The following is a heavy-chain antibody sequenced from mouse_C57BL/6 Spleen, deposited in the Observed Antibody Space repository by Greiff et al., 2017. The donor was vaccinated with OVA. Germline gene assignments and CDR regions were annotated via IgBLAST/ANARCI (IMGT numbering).Heavy chain of an antibody. CDR2: IYPGGGYT. Sequence: QVQLQQSGAELVRPGTSVKMSCKASGYTFTNYWIGWAKQRPGHGLEWIGDIYPGGGYTNYNEKFKGKATLTADKSSSTAYMQFSSLTSEDAAIYYCARGNYYGSSGGYYFDYWGQGTTLTVSS. CDR3: ARGNYYGSSGGYYFDY. CDR1: GYTFTNYW. D-gene: IGHD1-1*01. J-gene: IGHJ2*01. V-gene: IGHV1-63*01.